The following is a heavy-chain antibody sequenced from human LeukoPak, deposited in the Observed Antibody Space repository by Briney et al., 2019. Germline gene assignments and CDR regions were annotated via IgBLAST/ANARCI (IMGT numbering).Heavy chain of an antibody. V-gene: IGHV3-23*01. CDR2: ISGSGGST. J-gene: IGHJ4*02. Sequence: GGSLRLSCAASGFTFSSYAMSWVRQAPGKGLEWVSAISGSGGSTYYADSVKGRFTISRDNSKNTLYLQMNSLRAEDTAIYYCAKDTAIVGATTWNYWGQGTLVTVSS. CDR3: AKDTAIVGATTWNY. CDR1: GFTFSSYA. D-gene: IGHD1-26*01.